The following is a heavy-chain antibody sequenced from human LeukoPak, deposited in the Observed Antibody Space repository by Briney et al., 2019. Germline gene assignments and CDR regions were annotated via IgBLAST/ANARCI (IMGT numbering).Heavy chain of an antibody. CDR2: IYPGDSDT. V-gene: IGHV5-51*01. CDR1: GYSFTSYW. Sequence: GESLKISCKGSGYSFTSYWIGWVRQMPGKGLEWMGIIYPGDSDTRYSPSFQGQVTISADKSISTAYLQWSSLKASDTAMYYCASSPVPNFHAFDIWGQGTMVTVSS. J-gene: IGHJ3*02. D-gene: IGHD4/OR15-4a*01. CDR3: ASSPVPNFHAFDI.